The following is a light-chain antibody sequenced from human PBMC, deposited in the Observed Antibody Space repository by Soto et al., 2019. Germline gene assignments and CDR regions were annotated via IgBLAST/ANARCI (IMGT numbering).Light chain of an antibody. Sequence: LTYSPATLSMSPGERATLSCRATQSVRSYLAWYQQKPGQAPRFLIYDASSRATGIPARFSGSGSGTDFTLTISRLEPEDFAVYYCQQFSSWPRTFGEGTKVDIK. J-gene: IGKJ4*01. CDR3: QQFSSWPRT. CDR2: DAS. V-gene: IGKV3-11*01. CDR1: QSVRSY.